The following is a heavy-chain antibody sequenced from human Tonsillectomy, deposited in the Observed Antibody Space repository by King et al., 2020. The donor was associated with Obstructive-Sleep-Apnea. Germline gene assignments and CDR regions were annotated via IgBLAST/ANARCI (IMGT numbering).Heavy chain of an antibody. D-gene: IGHD2-15*01. CDR2: IYYSGST. CDR1: SGSISSYY. Sequence: VQLQESGPGLVKPSETLSLTCTVSSGSISSYYWSWIRQPSGKGLEWIGYIYYSGSTNYNPSLKSRVTISVDTSKNQFSLKLSSVTAADTAVYYCAGDGEVGVGFDYWGQGTLVTVSS. J-gene: IGHJ4*02. V-gene: IGHV4-59*01. CDR3: AGDGEVGVGFDY.